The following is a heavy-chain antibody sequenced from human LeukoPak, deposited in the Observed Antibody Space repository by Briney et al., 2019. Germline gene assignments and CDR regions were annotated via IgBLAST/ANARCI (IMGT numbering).Heavy chain of an antibody. D-gene: IGHD4-23*01. CDR1: GYTFTDYY. V-gene: IGHV1-69-2*01. Sequence: ASVKVSCKVSGYTFTDYYMHWLQQAPGKGLEWMGLVDPEDGETIYAEKFQGRVTITADTSTDTAYMELSSLRSEDTAVYYCATCGGNSVGSPLYMDVWGKGTTVTVSS. CDR2: VDPEDGET. CDR3: ATCGGNSVGSPLYMDV. J-gene: IGHJ6*03.